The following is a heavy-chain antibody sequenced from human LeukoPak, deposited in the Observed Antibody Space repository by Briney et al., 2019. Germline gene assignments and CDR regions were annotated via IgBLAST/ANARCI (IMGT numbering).Heavy chain of an antibody. V-gene: IGHV5-51*01. CDR2: IYPGDSDT. J-gene: IGHJ4*02. Sequence: GESLKISCKGSGYTFTSYWIAWVRQMPGKGLEWMGIIYPGDSDTRYSPSFQGQVTISADKSISTAYLQWSSLKASDTAMYYCARLDYDILTGLTFDYWGQGTLVTVSS. CDR3: ARLDYDILTGLTFDY. D-gene: IGHD3-9*01. CDR1: GYTFTSYW.